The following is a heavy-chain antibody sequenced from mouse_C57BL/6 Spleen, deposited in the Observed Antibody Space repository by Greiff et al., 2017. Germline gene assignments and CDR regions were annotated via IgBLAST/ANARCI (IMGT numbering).Heavy chain of an antibody. CDR3: ARLYYGSSGYFDY. D-gene: IGHD1-1*01. J-gene: IGHJ2*01. V-gene: IGHV1-52*01. CDR1: GYTFTSYW. Sequence: QVQLQQPGAELVRPGSSVKLSCKASGYTFTSYWMHWVKQRPIQGLEWIGNIDPSDSETHYNQKFKDKATLTVDKSSSTAYMQLSSLTSEDSAVYYFARLYYGSSGYFDYWGQGTTLTVSS. CDR2: IDPSDSET.